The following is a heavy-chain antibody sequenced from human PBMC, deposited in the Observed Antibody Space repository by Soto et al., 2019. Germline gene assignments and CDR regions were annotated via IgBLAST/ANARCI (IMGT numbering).Heavy chain of an antibody. V-gene: IGHV3-23*01. CDR1: GFTFSRYS. CDR2: ISGSGGST. D-gene: IGHD2-2*01. Sequence: PGGSLRLSCAASGFTFSRYSMSWVRQAPGKGLEWVSGISGSGGSTYYGDSVKGRFTISRDNSKNTLYLQMNSLRAEDRAAYYCAKGWGYCSSTSCPSGYQGVDVWGQGTTVTVSS. CDR3: AKGWGYCSSTSCPSGYQGVDV. J-gene: IGHJ6*02.